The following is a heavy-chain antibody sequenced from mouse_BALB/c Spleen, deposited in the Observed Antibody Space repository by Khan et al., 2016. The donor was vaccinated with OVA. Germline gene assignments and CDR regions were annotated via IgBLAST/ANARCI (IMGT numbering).Heavy chain of an antibody. CDR3: ARIKKIVATYFDY. CDR1: GYTFTSSW. J-gene: IGHJ2*01. CDR2: TNPTNGRT. D-gene: IGHD1-1*01. Sequence: QVQLQQPGAELVKAGASVKMSCKASGYTFTSSWMHWVKQRLGQGLEWFAETNPTNGRTYYNEKFKSKATLTVDTSSSTAYMLLSGPTFEDSAVYYCARIKKIVATYFDYGGQGTTLTVSS. V-gene: IGHV1S81*02.